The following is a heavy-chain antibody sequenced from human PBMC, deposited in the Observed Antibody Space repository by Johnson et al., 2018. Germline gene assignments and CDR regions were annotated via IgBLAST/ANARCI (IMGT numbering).Heavy chain of an antibody. V-gene: IGHV3-9*01. CDR2: ISWNRGSI. CDR1: GFTFDDYA. D-gene: IGHD3-10*01. J-gene: IGHJ6*03. Sequence: VQLVESGGGLVQPGRSLRLSCAASGFTFDDYAMHWVRQAPGKGLEWVSGISWNRGSIGYADSVKGRSTISRDNAKNSLYLQKNSLRAEDTGLYYCAKEGWFGGNYYYYYMDGWGKGTTVTVSS. CDR3: AKEGWFGGNYYYYYMDG.